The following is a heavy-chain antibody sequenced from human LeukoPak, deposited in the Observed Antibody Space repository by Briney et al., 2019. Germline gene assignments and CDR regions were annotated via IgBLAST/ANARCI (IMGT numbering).Heavy chain of an antibody. D-gene: IGHD2-15*01. CDR1: GFTFGDYV. V-gene: IGHV3-23*01. Sequence: GGSLRLSCAASGFTFGDYVMIWVRQAPGKGLEWVSGITASGDRTYYADSVQGRFTMSRDNSKNTVYLQMNSLRVDDTAVYYCARRDIVVIVSASDYWGQGTLVTVSS. CDR2: ITASGDRT. CDR3: ARRDIVVIVSASDY. J-gene: IGHJ4*02.